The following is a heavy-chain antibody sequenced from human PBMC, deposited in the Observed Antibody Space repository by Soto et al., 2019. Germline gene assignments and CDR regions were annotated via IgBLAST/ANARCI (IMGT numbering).Heavy chain of an antibody. CDR3: ARSPPVVVVESNYFDY. J-gene: IGHJ4*02. Sequence: ASVKVSCKASGGTFSSYAISWVRQAPGQGLEWMGGIIPIFGTANYAQKFQGRVTITADESTSTAYMELSSLRSEDTAVYYCARSPPVVVVESNYFDYWGQGTLVTVPQ. CDR2: IIPIFGTA. D-gene: IGHD2-2*01. V-gene: IGHV1-69*13. CDR1: GGTFSSYA.